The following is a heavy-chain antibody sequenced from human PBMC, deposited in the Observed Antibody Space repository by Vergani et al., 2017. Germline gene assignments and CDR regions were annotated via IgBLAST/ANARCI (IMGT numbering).Heavy chain of an antibody. CDR3: ARERTPDYDFWSGYKDYYYYGMDV. CDR1: GFTFSSYE. D-gene: IGHD3-3*01. J-gene: IGHJ6*02. Sequence: EVQLVESGGGLVQPGGSLRLSCAASGFTFSSYEMNWVRQAPGKGLEWVSYISSSGSTIYYADSVKGRFTISSDNAKNSLYLQMNSLRAEDTAVYYCARERTPDYDFWSGYKDYYYYGMDVWGQGTTVTVSS. CDR2: ISSSGSTI. V-gene: IGHV3-48*03.